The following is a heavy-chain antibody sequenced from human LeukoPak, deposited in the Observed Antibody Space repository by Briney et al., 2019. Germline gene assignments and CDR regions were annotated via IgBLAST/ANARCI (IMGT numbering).Heavy chain of an antibody. CDR3: ARDLRRTLDY. Sequence: ASVKVSCKASGYTFTSYYMHWVRQAPGQGLEWMGIINPSGGSTNYAQKFQGRVTMTRDTSISTAYMELSRLRSDDTAVYYCARDLRRTLDYWGQGTLVTVSS. V-gene: IGHV1-2*02. CDR1: GYTFTSYY. CDR2: INPSGGST. J-gene: IGHJ4*02.